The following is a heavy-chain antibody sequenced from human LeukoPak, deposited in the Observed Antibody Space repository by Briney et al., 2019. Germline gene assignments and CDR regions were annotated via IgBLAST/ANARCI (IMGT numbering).Heavy chain of an antibody. CDR3: ARRAVDNSYYYYMDV. V-gene: IGHV1-8*03. Sequence: GASVKVSCKASGYTFTSYDINWVRQVTGQGLEWMGWMNPKSGNTGYAQKFQDRVTITRNTSISTAYMEGSSLRYEDTAVYYCARRAVDNSYYYYMDVWGKGTTVTVSS. D-gene: IGHD6-19*01. J-gene: IGHJ6*03. CDR2: MNPKSGNT. CDR1: GYTFTSYD.